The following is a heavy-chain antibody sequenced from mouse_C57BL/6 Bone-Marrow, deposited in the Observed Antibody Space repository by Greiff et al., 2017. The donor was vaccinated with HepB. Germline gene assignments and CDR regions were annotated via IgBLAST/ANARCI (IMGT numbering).Heavy chain of an antibody. J-gene: IGHJ4*01. CDR1: GFTFTDYY. D-gene: IGHD5-5*01. CDR3: ARSLPYYAMDY. Sequence: EVKLVESGGGLVQPGGSLSLSCAASGFTFTDYYMSWVRQPPGKALEWLGFIRNKANGYTTEYSASVKGRFTISRDNSQSILYLQMNALRAEDSATYYCARSLPYYAMDYWGQGTSVTVSS. CDR2: IRNKANGYTT. V-gene: IGHV7-3*01.